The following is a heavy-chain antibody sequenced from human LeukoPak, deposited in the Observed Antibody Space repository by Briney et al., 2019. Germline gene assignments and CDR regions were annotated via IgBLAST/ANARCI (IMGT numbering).Heavy chain of an antibody. V-gene: IGHV3-30*03. CDR3: ARETYYGSGSYSDFALDY. Sequence: GGSLRLSCAASGFTFSSYGMHWVRQAPGKGLEWVAVISYDGSNKYYADSVKGRFTVSRDNSKNTLYLQMNSLRAEDTAVYYCARETYYGSGSYSDFALDYWGQGTLVTVSS. CDR1: GFTFSSYG. J-gene: IGHJ4*02. CDR2: ISYDGSNK. D-gene: IGHD3-10*01.